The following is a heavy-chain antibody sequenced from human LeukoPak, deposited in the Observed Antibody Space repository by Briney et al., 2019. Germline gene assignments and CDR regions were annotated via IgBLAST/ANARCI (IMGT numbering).Heavy chain of an antibody. CDR1: GGSISSYY. CDR2: IYYSGST. J-gene: IGHJ4*02. D-gene: IGHD3-22*01. V-gene: IGHV4-59*08. CDR3: ARGRDYYDSSGYSDY. Sequence: SETLSLTCTVSGGSISSYYWSWIRQPPGKGLEWIGYIYYSGSTNYNPSLKSRVTISVDTSKNQFSLKLSSVTAADTAVYYCARGRDYYDSSGYSDYWGRGTLVTVSS.